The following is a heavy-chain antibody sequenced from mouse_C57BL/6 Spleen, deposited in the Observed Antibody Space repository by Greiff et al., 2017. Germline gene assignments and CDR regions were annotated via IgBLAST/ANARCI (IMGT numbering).Heavy chain of an antibody. CDR2: IDPETGGP. CDR3: TRSGLTTDYYAMDY. CDR1: GYTFTDYE. Sequence: QVQLQQSGAELVRPGASVTLSCKASGYTFTDYEMHWVKQTPVHGLEWIGAIDPETGGPAYNQKFKGKAILTADKSSSTAYMELRSLTSEDSAVYYCTRSGLTTDYYAMDYWGQGTSVTVSS. J-gene: IGHJ4*01. V-gene: IGHV1-15*01. D-gene: IGHD2-12*01.